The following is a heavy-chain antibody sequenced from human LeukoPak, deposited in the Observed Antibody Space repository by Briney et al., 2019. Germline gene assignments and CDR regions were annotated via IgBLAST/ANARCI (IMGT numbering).Heavy chain of an antibody. CDR3: ARDIVSEVAGNTPEYYFDY. V-gene: IGHV1-8*01. D-gene: IGHD6-19*01. CDR2: MNPNSGNT. CDR1: GYTFTSYD. J-gene: IGHJ4*02. Sequence: ASVKVSCKASGYTFTSYDINWVRQATGQGLEWMGWMNPNSGNTGYAQKFQGRVTMTRNTSISTVYMELSSLRSEDTAVYYCARDIVSEVAGNTPEYYFDYWGQGTLVTVSS.